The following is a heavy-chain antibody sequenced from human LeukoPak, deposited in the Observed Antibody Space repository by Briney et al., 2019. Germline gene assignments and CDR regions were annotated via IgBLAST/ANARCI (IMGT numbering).Heavy chain of an antibody. D-gene: IGHD6-13*01. CDR2: INDNGGRT. CDR3: AKDTRDRAAAASRGYYFDY. Sequence: GGSLRLSCAASGVTFSSYAMNWVRQGPGKGRELVWGINDNGGRTYYAESVTGRFTISRDNSKTTLYLQMNSLRAEATALYYCAKDTRDRAAAASRGYYFDYWGQGTLVSVSS. V-gene: IGHV3-23*01. CDR1: GVTFSSYA. J-gene: IGHJ4*02.